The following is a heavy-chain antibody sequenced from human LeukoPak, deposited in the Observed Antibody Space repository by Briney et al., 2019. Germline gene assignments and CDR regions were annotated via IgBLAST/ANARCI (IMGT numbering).Heavy chain of an antibody. CDR3: ARGRKDRGITMIVVVTKARGAFDI. CDR1: GGSFSGYY. D-gene: IGHD3-22*01. Sequence: SETLSLTCAVYGGSFSGYYWSLIRQPPGKGLEWIGEINHSGSTNYNPSLKSRVTISVDTSKNQFSLKLSSVTAADTAVYYCARGRKDRGITMIVVVTKARGAFDIWGQGTMVTVSS. CDR2: INHSGST. V-gene: IGHV4-34*01. J-gene: IGHJ3*02.